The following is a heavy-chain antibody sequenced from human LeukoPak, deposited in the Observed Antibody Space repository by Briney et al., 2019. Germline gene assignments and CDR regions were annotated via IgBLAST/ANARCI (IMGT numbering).Heavy chain of an antibody. CDR3: ATSGSSSHFFDY. CDR1: GYTLTELS. J-gene: IGHJ4*02. Sequence: GASVKVSCKVSGYTLTELSMHWVRQAPGKGLEWMGGFDPEDGETIYAQKFQSRVTMTEDTSTDTAYMELSSLRSEDTAVYYCATSGSSSHFFDYWGQGTLVTVSS. CDR2: FDPEDGET. D-gene: IGHD6-6*01. V-gene: IGHV1-24*01.